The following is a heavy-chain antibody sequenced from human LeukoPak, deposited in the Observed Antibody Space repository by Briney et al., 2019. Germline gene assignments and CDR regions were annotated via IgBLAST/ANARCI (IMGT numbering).Heavy chain of an antibody. V-gene: IGHV3-23*01. CDR2: ITGTGSGT. D-gene: IGHD6-6*01. CDR3: AKRVPYSTSSVYFDY. CDR1: GFTFSSYG. J-gene: IGHJ4*02. Sequence: GGSLRLSCAASGFTFSSYGMSWVRQAPGMRLEWVSAITGTGSGTYYADSVKGRFTISRDNSKNTLYLQMNSLRAEDTAVYYCAKRVPYSTSSVYFDYWGQGTLVTVSS.